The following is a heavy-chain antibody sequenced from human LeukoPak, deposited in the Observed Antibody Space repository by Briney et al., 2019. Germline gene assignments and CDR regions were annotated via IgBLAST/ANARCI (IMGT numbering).Heavy chain of an antibody. CDR1: GYTFTGYY. Sequence: ASVKVSCKASGYTFTGYYMHWVRQAPGQGLEWMGWINPNSGGTNYAQKFQGRVTMTRDTSISTAYMDLSRLRSDDTAFYYCARSAPTLTYDILTGYLGYWGQGTLVTVSS. CDR3: ARSAPTLTYDILTGYLGY. V-gene: IGHV1-2*02. J-gene: IGHJ4*02. CDR2: INPNSGGT. D-gene: IGHD3-9*01.